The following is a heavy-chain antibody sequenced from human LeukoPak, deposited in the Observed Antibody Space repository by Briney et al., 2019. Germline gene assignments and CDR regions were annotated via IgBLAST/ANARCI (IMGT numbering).Heavy chain of an antibody. CDR3: ARLGDYPYYFDY. Sequence: PGGFLRLSCAASGFTFDDYAMHWVRQAPGKGLEWVSGISWNSGSIGYADSVKGRFTISRDNAKNSLYLQMNSLRAEDTALYYCARLGDYPYYFDYWGQGTLVTVSS. CDR2: ISWNSGSI. J-gene: IGHJ4*02. CDR1: GFTFDDYA. D-gene: IGHD4-17*01. V-gene: IGHV3-9*01.